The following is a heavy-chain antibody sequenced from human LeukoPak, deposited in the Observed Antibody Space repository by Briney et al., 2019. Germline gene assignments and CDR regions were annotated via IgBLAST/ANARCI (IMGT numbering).Heavy chain of an antibody. D-gene: IGHD3-22*01. V-gene: IGHV1-46*01. CDR2: INPSGGST. J-gene: IGHJ6*02. Sequence: ASVKVSCKASGYTFTSYYMHWVRQAPGQGLEWMGIINPSGGSTSYAQKFQGRVTMTRDTSTSTVYMELSSLRSEDTAVYYCARSPYDSSGYYYHYHYGMDVWGQGTTVTVSS. CDR1: GYTFTSYY. CDR3: ARSPYDSSGYYYHYHYGMDV.